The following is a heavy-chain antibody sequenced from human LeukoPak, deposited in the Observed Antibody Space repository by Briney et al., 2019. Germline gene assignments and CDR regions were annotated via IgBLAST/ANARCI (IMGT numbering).Heavy chain of an antibody. D-gene: IGHD3/OR15-3a*01. CDR2: ISYDGSNK. J-gene: IGHJ5*02. CDR1: GFTFSSYA. V-gene: IGHV3-30*04. Sequence: QPGGSLRLSCAASGFTFSSYAMHWVRQAPGKGLEWVAVISYDGSNKYYADSVKGRFTISRDNSKNTLYLQMNSLRAEDTAVYYCARDWTGWSFDPWGQGTLVTVSS. CDR3: ARDWTGWSFDP.